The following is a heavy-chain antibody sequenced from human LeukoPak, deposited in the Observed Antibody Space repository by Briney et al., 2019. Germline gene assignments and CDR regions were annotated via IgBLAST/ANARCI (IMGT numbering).Heavy chain of an antibody. V-gene: IGHV3-48*04. CDR3: ARESTIGYCSSTSCNLWNFQH. D-gene: IGHD2-2*01. CDR1: GFTFSSYS. J-gene: IGHJ1*01. CDR2: ISSSSTI. Sequence: SGGSLRLSCAASGFTFSSYSMNWVRQAPGKGLEWVSYISSSSTIYYADSVKGRFTISRDNAKNSLYLQMNSLRAEDTAVYYCARESTIGYCSSTSCNLWNFQHWGQGTLVTVSS.